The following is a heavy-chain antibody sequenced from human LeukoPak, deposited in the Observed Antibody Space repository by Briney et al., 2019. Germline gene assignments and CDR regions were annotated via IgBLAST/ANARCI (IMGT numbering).Heavy chain of an antibody. V-gene: IGHV3-64*01. CDR2: ISSSGGST. CDR3: VRRAPGFSSGWLDY. Sequence: GGSLRLSCAASGFTFSAYAMHWVRQAPGKGLEYVSAISSSGGSTFYANSVKGRFTISRDNLKNTLYLQMGSLRAEDMALYYCVRRAPGFSSGWLDYWGQGTLVTVSS. D-gene: IGHD6-19*01. CDR1: GFTFSAYA. J-gene: IGHJ4*02.